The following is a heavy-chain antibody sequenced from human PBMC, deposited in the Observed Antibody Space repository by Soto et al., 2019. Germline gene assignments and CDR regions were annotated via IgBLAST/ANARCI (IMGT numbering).Heavy chain of an antibody. D-gene: IGHD6-6*01. V-gene: IGHV4-38-2*01. CDR1: GYSIRSGYF. CDR2: MYHSGKT. J-gene: IGHJ6*02. CDR3: ARSMYSTSAQLYSGMDV. Sequence: SETLSLTCAVSGYSIRSGYFWGWIRQPPGKGLEWIGSMYHSGKTSYNLSLKSRVTISVDTSTNQLSLKLSSATAAETAVYYCARSMYSTSAQLYSGMDVWGQGTTVTVSS.